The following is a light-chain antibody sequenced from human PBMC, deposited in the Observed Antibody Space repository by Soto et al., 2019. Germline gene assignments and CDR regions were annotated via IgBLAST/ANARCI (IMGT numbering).Light chain of an antibody. Sequence: QSALTQPRSVSGSPGQSVTISCTGTSSDVGAYNYVSWYQQHPDKAPKVMIYDVSKRPSGVPDRFSGSKSANTASLTISGLQAEDEADYYCCSYAGSYSYVFGTGTQLTVL. V-gene: IGLV2-11*01. CDR1: SSDVGAYNY. J-gene: IGLJ1*01. CDR3: CSYAGSYSYV. CDR2: DVS.